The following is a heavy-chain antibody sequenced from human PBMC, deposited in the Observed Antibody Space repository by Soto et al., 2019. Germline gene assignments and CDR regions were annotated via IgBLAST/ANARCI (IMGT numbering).Heavy chain of an antibody. Sequence: PSETLSLTCAVYGGSFSGYYWSWIRQPPGKGLEWIGEINHSGSTNYNPSLKSRVTISVDTSKNQFSLKLSSVTAADTAVYYCERGDYDFWSGYLGFDTWGQGAPVTVSS. CDR3: ERGDYDFWSGYLGFDT. J-gene: IGHJ5*02. CDR2: INHSGST. V-gene: IGHV4-34*01. CDR1: GGSFSGYY. D-gene: IGHD3-3*01.